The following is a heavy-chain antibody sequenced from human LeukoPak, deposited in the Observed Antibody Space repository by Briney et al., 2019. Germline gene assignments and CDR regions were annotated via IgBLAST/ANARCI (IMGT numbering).Heavy chain of an antibody. V-gene: IGHV4-34*01. Sequence: PSETLSLTCAVYGGSFSGYYWSWIRQPPGKGLERIGEINHSGRNNSKQSLKSRVTISVDTSKTQFSLKLRSVTAADTAVYYCARDLYYFDSSGGQGYWGQGTLVTVSS. J-gene: IGHJ4*02. CDR1: GGSFSGYY. D-gene: IGHD3-22*01. CDR2: INHSGRN. CDR3: ARDLYYFDSSGGQGY.